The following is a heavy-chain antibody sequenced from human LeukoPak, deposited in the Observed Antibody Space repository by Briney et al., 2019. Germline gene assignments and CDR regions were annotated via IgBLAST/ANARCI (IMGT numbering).Heavy chain of an antibody. CDR3: VRGVSSAWSTFDC. Sequence: GRSLRLSCAASGFTFSDYPMHWVRQAPGKGLEWVAITSYDGSNNYYADSVKGRFTISRDNSKNTLYLQVNSLRPEDTAVYYCVRGVSSAWSTFDCWGQGTLVTVSS. V-gene: IGHV3-30-3*01. CDR2: TSYDGSNN. CDR1: GFTFSDYP. J-gene: IGHJ4*02. D-gene: IGHD6-19*01.